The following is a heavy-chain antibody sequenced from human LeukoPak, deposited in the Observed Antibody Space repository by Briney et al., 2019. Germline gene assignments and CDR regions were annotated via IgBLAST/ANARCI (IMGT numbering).Heavy chain of an antibody. CDR1: GFTFHDHA. V-gene: IGHV3-9*01. CDR3: ARAGSHRNSGYDY. Sequence: PGRSLRLSCAASGFTFHDHAMHWVRQAPGKGLEWVSGLSWNSGSIDYADSVKGRFTISRDNAKNSLNLQMNSLRAEDTAVYYCARAGSHRNSGYDYWGQGILVTVSS. J-gene: IGHJ4*02. D-gene: IGHD5-12*01. CDR2: LSWNSGSI.